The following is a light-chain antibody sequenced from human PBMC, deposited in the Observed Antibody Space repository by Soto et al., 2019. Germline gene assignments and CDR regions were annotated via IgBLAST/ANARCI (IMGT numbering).Light chain of an antibody. CDR3: CSYATSRPDVV. V-gene: IGLV2-23*01. J-gene: IGLJ2*01. CDR2: EGS. Sequence: QPVLTQPASVSGSPGQSVTISCTEASSDVASYSLVSWYQQHPGKAPKLMIYEGSKRPSGVSNRFSGSKSGNTASLTISGLQAEDEADYYCCSYATSRPDVVFGGGTKVTVL. CDR1: SSDVASYSL.